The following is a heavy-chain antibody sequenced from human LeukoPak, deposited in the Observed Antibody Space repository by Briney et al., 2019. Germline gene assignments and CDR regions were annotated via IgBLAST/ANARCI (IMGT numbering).Heavy chain of an antibody. Sequence: PGGSLRLSCAASGFTFDDYGMSWVRQAPGKGLEWVANIKQEGSEKYYADSVKGRFTISRDNSKNSLYLQMNSLRVEDTAVYFCARDLGYSTSWYDFAYWGQGALVTVSS. CDR2: IKQEGSEK. CDR3: ARDLGYSTSWYDFAY. J-gene: IGHJ4*02. CDR1: GFTFDDYG. V-gene: IGHV3-7*01. D-gene: IGHD6-13*01.